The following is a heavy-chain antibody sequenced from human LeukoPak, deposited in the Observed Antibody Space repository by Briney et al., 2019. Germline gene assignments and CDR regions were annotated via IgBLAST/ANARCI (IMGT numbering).Heavy chain of an antibody. V-gene: IGHV3-9*03. CDR2: ISWNSGSI. CDR3: AKVSGYYFNYAFDI. D-gene: IGHD3-22*01. CDR1: GFTFDDYA. Sequence: GGSLRLSCAASGFTFDDYAMHWVRQAPGKGLEWVSGISWNSGSIGYADSVKGRFTISRDNAKNSLYLQMNSLRAEDMALYYCAKVSGYYFNYAFDIWGQGTMVTVSS. J-gene: IGHJ3*02.